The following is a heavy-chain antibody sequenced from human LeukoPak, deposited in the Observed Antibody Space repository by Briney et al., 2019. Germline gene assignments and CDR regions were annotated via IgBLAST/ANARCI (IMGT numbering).Heavy chain of an antibody. V-gene: IGHV1-18*01. CDR2: ISAYNGNT. J-gene: IGHJ6*02. D-gene: IGHD4-17*01. Sequence: GASVKVSCKASGYTFTTYGITWVRQAPGQGLEWMGWISAYNGNTNYAQKLQGRVTMTTDTSTSTAYMELRSLRSDDTAVYYCARVSTVTNLYGMDVWGQGTTVTVSS. CDR1: GYTFTTYG. CDR3: ARVSTVTNLYGMDV.